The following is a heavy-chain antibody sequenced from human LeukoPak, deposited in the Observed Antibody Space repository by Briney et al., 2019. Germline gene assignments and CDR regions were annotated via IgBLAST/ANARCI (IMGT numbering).Heavy chain of an antibody. J-gene: IGHJ6*03. Sequence: GGSLRLSCAASGFTFSNSAMTWVRQVPGKGLEWVSGISNSGDATYYADSVKGRFTIARDNSKNTLYLQMNSLRAEDTAVYYCAKAGIQLWLGYYYYMDVWGKGTTVTISS. CDR1: GFTFSNSA. CDR2: ISNSGDAT. V-gene: IGHV3-23*01. CDR3: AKAGIQLWLGYYYYMDV. D-gene: IGHD5-18*01.